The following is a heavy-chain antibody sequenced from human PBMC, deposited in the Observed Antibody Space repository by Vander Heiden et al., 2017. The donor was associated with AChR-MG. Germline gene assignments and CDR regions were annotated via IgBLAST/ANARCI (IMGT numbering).Heavy chain of an antibody. Sequence: QVQLQESGPGLVKPSETLSLTCTVSGRSISSYYWSWIRQPPGKGLEWIGRIQTRGSTNSNPSLKSRVTMSGDTSKNQFSLKLSSVTAADTAVYYCARGAKLLVPRPDSGKAGSPHHSPFDYWGQGTLVTVSS. CDR3: ARGAKLLVPRPDSGKAGSPHHSPFDY. D-gene: IGHD6-19*01. V-gene: IGHV4-4*07. J-gene: IGHJ4*02. CDR2: IQTRGST. CDR1: GRSISSYY.